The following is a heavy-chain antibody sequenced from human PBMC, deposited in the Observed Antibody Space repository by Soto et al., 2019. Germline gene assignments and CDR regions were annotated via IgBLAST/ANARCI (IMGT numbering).Heavy chain of an antibody. CDR1: GYAFSNYW. Sequence: GESLKISCDGSGYAFSNYWINWVRQVSGKGLEWMGRIDPTDSFTNYSPSFQGHVTFSVDKSTSTAYVQWSSLKASDTAMYYCGRQGGDGYYIDYWGQGTLVTVSS. CDR2: IDPTDSFT. V-gene: IGHV5-10-1*01. D-gene: IGHD2-21*01. CDR3: GRQGGDGYYIDY. J-gene: IGHJ4*02.